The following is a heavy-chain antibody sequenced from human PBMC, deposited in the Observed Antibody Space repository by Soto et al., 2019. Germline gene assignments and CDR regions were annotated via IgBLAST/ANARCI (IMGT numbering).Heavy chain of an antibody. V-gene: IGHV6-1*01. CDR1: GDSVSSNSAA. CDR3: AKIDMVTGTRSNYYGMDV. D-gene: IGHD1-20*01. Sequence: PSQTLSLTCAISGDSVSSNSAAWNWIRQSPSRGLEWLGRTYYRSKWYNDYAVSVKSRITINPDTSKNQFSLQLNSVTPEDTAVYYCAKIDMVTGTRSNYYGMDVWGQGTTVTVSS. J-gene: IGHJ6*02. CDR2: TYYRSKWYN.